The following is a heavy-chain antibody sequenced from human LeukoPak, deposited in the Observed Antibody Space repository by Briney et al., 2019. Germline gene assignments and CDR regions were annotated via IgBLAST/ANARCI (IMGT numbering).Heavy chain of an antibody. CDR1: GGSITSYY. V-gene: IGHV4-59*01. CDR3: ARAPSNGPTTFDY. CDR2: TYYSGST. D-gene: IGHD1-1*01. J-gene: IGHJ4*02. Sequence: SETLSLTCTVSGGSITSYYWSWIRQPPGKGLEWIGYTYYSGSTNYNPSLKSRVTISVDTSKNQFSLKLSSVTAADTAMYYCARAPSNGPTTFDYWGQGTLVTVSS.